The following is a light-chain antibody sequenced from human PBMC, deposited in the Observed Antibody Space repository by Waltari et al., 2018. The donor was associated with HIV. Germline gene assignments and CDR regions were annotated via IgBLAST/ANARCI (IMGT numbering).Light chain of an antibody. V-gene: IGKV6-21*01. J-gene: IGKJ2*01. CDR3: HQSSSLPHT. CDR1: QSIGSN. Sequence: EFVLTQFRDVQSVPPKEKVPITCRASQSIGSNLHWYQQKPDQSPKLLIKYASRSFSGVPSRFSGSGSGTDFTLTIRGLEAEDAATYYCHQSSSLPHTFGQGTKLEIK. CDR2: YAS.